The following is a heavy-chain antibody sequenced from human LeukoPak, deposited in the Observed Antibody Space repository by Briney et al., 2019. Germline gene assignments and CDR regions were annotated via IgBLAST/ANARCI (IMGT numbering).Heavy chain of an antibody. D-gene: IGHD6-13*01. CDR3: ASCRGSSWYYFDY. Sequence: SETLSLTCTVSGASISSSSNYWGWIRQPPGKGLEWIGSMYYSGSTCYNPSLKSRITISVDTSKNQFSLKLSSVTAADTAVYYCASCRGSSWYYFDYWGQGTLVTVSS. CDR2: MYYSGST. CDR1: GASISSSSNY. J-gene: IGHJ4*02. V-gene: IGHV4-39*01.